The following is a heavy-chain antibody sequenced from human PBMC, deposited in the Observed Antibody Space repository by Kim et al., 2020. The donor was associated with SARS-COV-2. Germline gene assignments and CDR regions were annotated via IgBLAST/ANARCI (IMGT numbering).Heavy chain of an antibody. J-gene: IGHJ6*02. CDR3: ARGVGDYYDSYWDV. CDR1: GYTFTSYG. D-gene: IGHD3-22*01. V-gene: IGHV1-18*01. Sequence: ASVKVSCKASGYTFTSYGISWVRQAPGQGLEWMGWISAYNGNTNYAQKLQGRVTMTTDTSTSTAYMELRSLGSDDTAVYYCARGVGDYYDSYWDVWGQGTTVTVSS. CDR2: ISAYNGNT.